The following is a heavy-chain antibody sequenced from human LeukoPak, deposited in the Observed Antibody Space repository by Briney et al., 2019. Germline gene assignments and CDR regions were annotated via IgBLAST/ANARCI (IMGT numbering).Heavy chain of an antibody. CDR3: ASSLDLYYFDY. CDR1: GFTFSSYA. CDR2: ISSSGGST. D-gene: IGHD1-1*01. Sequence: GVSLRFSCAASGFTFSSYAMSWLRQAPGKGLEWVSAISSSGGSTYYAYSVKGWITISRDNSKNTLYLQMNSLRAEDTAVYYCASSLDLYYFDYWGQGTLVTVSS. J-gene: IGHJ4*02. V-gene: IGHV3-23*01.